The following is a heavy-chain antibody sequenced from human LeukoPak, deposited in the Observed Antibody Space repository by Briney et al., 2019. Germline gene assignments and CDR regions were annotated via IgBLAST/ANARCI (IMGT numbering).Heavy chain of an antibody. CDR3: AKVWGPSHSYYSGMNV. V-gene: IGHV3-30*18. D-gene: IGHD7-27*01. J-gene: IGHJ6*02. Sequence: GGSLRLSCAASGFTFSSYGMHWVRQAPGKGLEWVAVISYDGSNKYYADSVKGRFTISRDNSKNTLYLQMNSLRAEDTAVYYFAKVWGPSHSYYSGMNVWGQGPRSPSP. CDR1: GFTFSSYG. CDR2: ISYDGSNK.